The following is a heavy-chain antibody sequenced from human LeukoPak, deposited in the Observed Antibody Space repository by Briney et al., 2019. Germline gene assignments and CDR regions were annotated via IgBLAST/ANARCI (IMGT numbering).Heavy chain of an antibody. CDR2: IYYSGST. D-gene: IGHD3-10*01. CDR1: GGSISSGDYY. Sequence: SETLSLTCTVSGGSISSGDYYWSWIRQPPGKGLEWIGYIYYSGSTYYNPSLKSRVTISVDTSKNQFSLKLSSVTAADTAVYYCARATRVWSDYYYGSGSYYLDYWGQGTLVTVSS. V-gene: IGHV4-30-4*01. CDR3: ARATRVWSDYYYGSGSYYLDY. J-gene: IGHJ4*02.